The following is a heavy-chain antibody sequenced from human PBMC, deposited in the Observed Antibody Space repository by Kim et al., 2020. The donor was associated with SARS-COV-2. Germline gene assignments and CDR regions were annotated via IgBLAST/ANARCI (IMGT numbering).Heavy chain of an antibody. Sequence: SGRTYYNPSLKSRVTISVDTSKNQFSLKLSSVTAADTAVYYCEGGDYFDYWGQGTLVTVSS. D-gene: IGHD3-16*01. CDR2: SGRT. V-gene: IGHV4-39*01. J-gene: IGHJ4*02. CDR3: EGGDYFDY.